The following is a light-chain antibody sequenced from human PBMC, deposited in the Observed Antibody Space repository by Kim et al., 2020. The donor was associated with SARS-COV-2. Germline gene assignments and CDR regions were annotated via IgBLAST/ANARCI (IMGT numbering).Light chain of an antibody. V-gene: IGLV6-57*03. CDR1: SGSIDDNY. CDR3: QSYNRDNVI. CDR2: EDD. Sequence: GKRVTISRTRSSGSIDDNYVQWYQQRPGGVPTTVIYEDDQRPSGVSDRFSGSIDNSSNSASLTISGLRTEDEADYYCQSYNRDNVIFGGGTQLTVL. J-gene: IGLJ2*01.